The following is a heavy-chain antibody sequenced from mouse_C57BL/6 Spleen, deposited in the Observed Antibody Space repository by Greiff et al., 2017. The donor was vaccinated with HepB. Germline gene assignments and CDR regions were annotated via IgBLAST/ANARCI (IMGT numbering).Heavy chain of an antibody. Sequence: VQLQESGAELVRPGTSVKVSCKASGYAFTNYLIEWVKQRPGQGLEWIGVINPGSGGTNYNEKFKGKATLTADKSSSTAYMQLSSLTSEDSAVYFCARDSSGYRFAYWGQGTLVTVSA. D-gene: IGHD3-2*02. CDR3: ARDSSGYRFAY. V-gene: IGHV1-54*01. CDR2: INPGSGGT. J-gene: IGHJ3*01. CDR1: GYAFTNYL.